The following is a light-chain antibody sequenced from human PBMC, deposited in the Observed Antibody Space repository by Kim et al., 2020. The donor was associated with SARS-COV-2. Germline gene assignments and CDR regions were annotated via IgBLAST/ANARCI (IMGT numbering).Light chain of an antibody. CDR1: SLRDYS. J-gene: IGLJ2*01. Sequence: ALGLTVRITCQGDSLRDYSASWYQQKPGQAPILVMYAKNSRPSKVPDRFSGSSSEITASLTITGAQAEDEADYYCSARDTTGNHVVFGGGTQLTVL. CDR2: AKN. CDR3: SARDTTGNHVV. V-gene: IGLV3-19*01.